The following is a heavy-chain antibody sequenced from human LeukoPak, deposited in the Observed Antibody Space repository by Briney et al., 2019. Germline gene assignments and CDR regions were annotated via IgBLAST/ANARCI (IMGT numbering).Heavy chain of an antibody. D-gene: IGHD3-16*01. V-gene: IGHV4-34*01. Sequence: SETLSLTCAVYGGSFSGYYWSWIRQPPGKGLEWIGEINHSGSTNYNPSLKSRVTISVDTSKNQFSLKLSSVTAADTAVYYCARDRSVWPHYYYGMDVWGQGTTVTVSS. CDR2: INHSGST. J-gene: IGHJ6*02. CDR3: ARDRSVWPHYYYGMDV. CDR1: GGSFSGYY.